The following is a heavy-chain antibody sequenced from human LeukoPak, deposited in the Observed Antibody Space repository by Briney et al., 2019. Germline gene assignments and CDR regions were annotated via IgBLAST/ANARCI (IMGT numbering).Heavy chain of an antibody. CDR1: GFTFGSYA. CDR3: AKTTTGYSSGRYPAWPIDY. J-gene: IGHJ4*02. D-gene: IGHD2-15*01. V-gene: IGHV3-23*01. Sequence: GGSLRLSCVASGFTFGSYAMYWVRQAPGKGLEWVSGIFGSGGSAHYADSVKGRFTISRDNSKNTVYLQMDSLRAEDTATYYCAKTTTGYSSGRYPAWPIDYWGQGTLVTVSS. CDR2: IFGSGGSA.